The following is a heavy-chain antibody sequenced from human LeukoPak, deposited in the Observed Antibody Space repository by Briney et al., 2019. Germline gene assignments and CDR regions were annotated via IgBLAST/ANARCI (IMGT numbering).Heavy chain of an antibody. CDR2: IYYSGST. CDR1: GGSISSGGYY. D-gene: IGHD4-11*01. CDR3: AREVATVTYFDY. J-gene: IGHJ4*02. Sequence: SQTLSLTCTVSGGSISSGGYYWSWIRQHPGKGLEWIGYIYYSGSTYYNPSLKSRVTISVDTSKNQFSLKLSSVTAADTVVYYCAREVATVTYFDYWGQGTLVTVSS. V-gene: IGHV4-31*03.